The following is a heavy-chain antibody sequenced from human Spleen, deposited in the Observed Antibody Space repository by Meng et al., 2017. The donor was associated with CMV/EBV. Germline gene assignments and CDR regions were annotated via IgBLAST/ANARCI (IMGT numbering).Heavy chain of an antibody. CDR2: IYNLGSVGTT. CDR1: GLTVVDNY. D-gene: IGHD1-26*01. Sequence: GESLKISCAASGLTVVDNYMSWVRQAPGKGLEWVSVIYNLGSVGTTYYAEYAESVKGRFTISRDNSKNTLYLQMNSLRTDDTAVYYCTRGRATGLHNPFDYWGQGTLVTVSS. V-gene: IGHV3-66*02. J-gene: IGHJ4*02. CDR3: TRGRATGLHNPFDY.